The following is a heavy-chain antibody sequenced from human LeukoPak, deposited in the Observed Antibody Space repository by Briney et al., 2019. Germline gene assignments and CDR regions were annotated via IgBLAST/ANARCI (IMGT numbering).Heavy chain of an antibody. J-gene: IGHJ4*02. CDR3: ARALYYDILTGYYPSRNFDY. V-gene: IGHV5-51*01. Sequence: GESLKISCKGSGYSFTSYWIGWVRQMPGKGLEWMGIIYPGDSDTRYSPSFQGQVTISADKSISTAYLQWSSLKASDTAMYYCARALYYDILTGYYPSRNFDYWGQGTLVTVSS. D-gene: IGHD3-9*01. CDR1: GYSFTSYW. CDR2: IYPGDSDT.